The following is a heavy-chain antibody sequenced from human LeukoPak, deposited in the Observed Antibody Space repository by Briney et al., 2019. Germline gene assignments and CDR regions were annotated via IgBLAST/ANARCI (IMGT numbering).Heavy chain of an antibody. CDR3: ARDGIVGATDY. J-gene: IGHJ4*02. V-gene: IGHV3-33*01. CDR1: GFSFSSYG. CDR2: IWYDGSKK. Sequence: GRSLRLSCAASGFSFSSYGMHWVRQAPGKGLEWVAVIWYDGSKKYYADSVKGRFTISRDNSENTVYLQMNSLRAEDTAVYYCARDGIVGATDYWGQGTLVTVSS. D-gene: IGHD1-26*01.